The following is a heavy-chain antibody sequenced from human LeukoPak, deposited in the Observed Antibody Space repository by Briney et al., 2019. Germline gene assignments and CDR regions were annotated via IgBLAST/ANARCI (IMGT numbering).Heavy chain of an antibody. V-gene: IGHV4-34*01. CDR2: INHSGST. CDR3: ARGAIPGDLSGYYSSYYYYYMDV. CDR1: GGSFSGYY. D-gene: IGHD3-22*01. J-gene: IGHJ6*03. Sequence: PSETLSLTCAVYGGSFSGYYWSWIRQPPGKGLEWIGEINHSGSTNYNPSLKSRVTISVDTSKNQFSLKLGSVTAADTAVYYCARGAIPGDLSGYYSSYYYYYMDVWGKGTTVTVSS.